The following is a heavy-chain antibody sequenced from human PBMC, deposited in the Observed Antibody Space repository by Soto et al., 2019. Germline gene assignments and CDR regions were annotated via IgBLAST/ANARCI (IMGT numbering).Heavy chain of an antibody. CDR1: GYTFTSYG. Sequence: QVQLVQSGPEVKKPGASVKVSCKASGYTFTSYGISWVRQAPGQGLEWMGWISAYNGQTNYAQKLQGRVTMTTDTSTNTAYMELRSLRSDDSAVYYCARDRIAVRPGWFDPWGQGTLVTVSS. J-gene: IGHJ5*02. D-gene: IGHD6-6*01. CDR3: ARDRIAVRPGWFDP. V-gene: IGHV1-18*01. CDR2: ISAYNGQT.